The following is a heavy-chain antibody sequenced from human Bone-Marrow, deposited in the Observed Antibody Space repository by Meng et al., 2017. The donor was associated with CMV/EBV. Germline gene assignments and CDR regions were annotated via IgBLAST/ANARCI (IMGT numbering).Heavy chain of an antibody. Sequence: GESLKISCAASGFTVSSNYMSWVRQAPGKGLEWVSVIYSGGSTYYADSVKGRFTISRDHSKNTLYLQMNSLRAEDTAVYYRAREARIAAAGTADYYYGMDVWGQGTTVTVSS. V-gene: IGHV3-66*02. CDR2: IYSGGST. CDR3: AREARIAAAGTADYYYGMDV. D-gene: IGHD6-13*01. CDR1: GFTVSSNY. J-gene: IGHJ6*02.